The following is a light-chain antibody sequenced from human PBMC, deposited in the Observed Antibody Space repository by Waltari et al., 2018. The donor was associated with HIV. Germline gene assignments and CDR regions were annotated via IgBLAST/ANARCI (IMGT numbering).Light chain of an antibody. Sequence: DIKMTQSPSPLSASVGDRVTIPCRASQSISTYLNWYQQKPGRAPKLLIYNGNILQGGVPSRFSGSGSGTDFTLSISSLQPEDFGTYYCQQSYSTLWTFGPGTKV. CDR2: NGN. J-gene: IGKJ1*01. CDR1: QSISTY. CDR3: QQSYSTLWT. V-gene: IGKV1-39*01.